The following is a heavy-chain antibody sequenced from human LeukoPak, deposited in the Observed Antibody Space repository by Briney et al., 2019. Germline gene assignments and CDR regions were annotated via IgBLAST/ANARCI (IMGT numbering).Heavy chain of an antibody. V-gene: IGHV4-34*01. D-gene: IGHD3-9*01. Sequence: SETLSLTCTVSGGSISSYYWSWIRQPPGKGLEWIGEINHSGSTNYNPSLKSRVTISVDTSKNQFSLKLTSVTAADTAVFYCARESGYYDVLTGYYNQNWFDPWGQGTLVTVSS. CDR1: GGSISSYY. CDR3: ARESGYYDVLTGYYNQNWFDP. J-gene: IGHJ5*02. CDR2: INHSGST.